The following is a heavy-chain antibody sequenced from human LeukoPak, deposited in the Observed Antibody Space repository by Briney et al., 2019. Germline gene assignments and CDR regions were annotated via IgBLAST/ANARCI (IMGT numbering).Heavy chain of an antibody. J-gene: IGHJ6*03. CDR2: MNPNSGST. CDR3: ARGSPVDTFRGYYYMDV. V-gene: IGHV1-8*01. Sequence: ASVKVSCKASGYTFTSYDINWVRQATGQGLEWMGWMNPNSGSTGYAQKFQGRVTMTRNTSISTAYMELSSLRSEDTAVYYCARGSPVDTFRGYYYMDVWGKGTTVTISS. D-gene: IGHD5-18*01. CDR1: GYTFTSYD.